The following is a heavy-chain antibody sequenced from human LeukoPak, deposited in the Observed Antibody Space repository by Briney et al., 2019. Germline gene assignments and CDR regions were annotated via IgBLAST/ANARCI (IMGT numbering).Heavy chain of an antibody. Sequence: GASVKVSCKASGYTFTSYGISWVRQAPGQGLEWMGWISAYNGNTNYAQKLQGRVTMTTDTSTSTAYMELRSLRSDDTAVYYCARSHLANGGPYYYYYYGMDVWGQGTTVTVSS. CDR1: GYTFTSYG. D-gene: IGHD4-23*01. CDR3: ARSHLANGGPYYYYYYGMDV. J-gene: IGHJ6*02. CDR2: ISAYNGNT. V-gene: IGHV1-18*01.